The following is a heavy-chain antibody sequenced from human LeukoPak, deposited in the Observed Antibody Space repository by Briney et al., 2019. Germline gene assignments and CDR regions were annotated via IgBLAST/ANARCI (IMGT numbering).Heavy chain of an antibody. D-gene: IGHD6-19*01. CDR3: VRGGPNKSGWTLDY. CDR2: INPNSGNT. CDR1: GYTFTTYD. J-gene: IGHJ4*02. Sequence: ASVKVSCKASGYTFTTYDINWVRQATGQGLEWMGWINPNSGNTAYAQKFQGRVTISRDTSANTAYMELNRLRPEDTAVFYCVRGGPNKSGWTLDYWGQGTLVTVSS. V-gene: IGHV1-8*03.